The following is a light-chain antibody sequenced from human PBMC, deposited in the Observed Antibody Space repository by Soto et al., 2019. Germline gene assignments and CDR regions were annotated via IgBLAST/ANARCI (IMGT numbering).Light chain of an antibody. CDR1: QSLLHSNGYNY. CDR3: MQALQSPPWT. Sequence: DIVMTQSPLSLPVTPGEPASISCRSSQSLLHSNGYNYLNWFVQKPGQSPQLLIYLGSEPASGVPGRISGSGSGTDFTLKISRVEADDVGIYYCMQALQSPPWTFGQGTKVEIK. J-gene: IGKJ1*01. CDR2: LGS. V-gene: IGKV2-28*01.